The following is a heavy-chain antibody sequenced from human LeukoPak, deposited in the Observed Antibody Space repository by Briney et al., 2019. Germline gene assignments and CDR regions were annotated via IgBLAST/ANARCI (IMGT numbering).Heavy chain of an antibody. CDR1: GFTFSSYG. D-gene: IGHD6-19*01. CDR2: IWYDGSNK. Sequence: PGGSLRLSCAASGFTFSSYGMHWVRQAPGKGLEWVAVIWYDGSNKYYADSVKGRFTISRDNSKNTLYLQMNSLIAEDTAVYYCARGDSSGWWGYFDYWGQGTLVTVSS. V-gene: IGHV3-33*01. J-gene: IGHJ4*02. CDR3: ARGDSSGWWGYFDY.